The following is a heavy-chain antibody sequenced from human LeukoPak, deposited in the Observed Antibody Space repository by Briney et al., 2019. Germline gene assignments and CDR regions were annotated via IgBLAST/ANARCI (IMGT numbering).Heavy chain of an antibody. CDR3: ARGRKIYSNSVFDY. CDR1: GFTLSSYW. J-gene: IGHJ4*02. V-gene: IGHV3-74*01. Sequence: GGSLRLSCSASGFTLSSYWMHWVRQAPGKGLVWVSRINTDGSSTNYADSVKGRFTVSRDNAKNSLYLQMNSLRAEDTALYYCARGRKIYSNSVFDYWGQGTLVTVSS. D-gene: IGHD4-11*01. CDR2: INTDGSST.